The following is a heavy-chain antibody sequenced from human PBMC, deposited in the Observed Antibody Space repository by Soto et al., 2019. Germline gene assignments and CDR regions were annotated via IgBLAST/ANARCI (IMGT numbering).Heavy chain of an antibody. V-gene: IGHV1-69*01. CDR1: GGTFSSYA. Sequence: QVQLVQSGAEVKKPGSSVKVSCKASGGTFSSYAISWVRQAPGQGLEWMGGIIPIFGTANYAQQFQGRVTITADESTSTGYMELSSLRSEDTAGYYCARGRTDESGSYYYFDYWGQGTLVTVSS. CDR2: IIPIFGTA. J-gene: IGHJ4*02. D-gene: IGHD1-26*01. CDR3: ARGRTDESGSYYYFDY.